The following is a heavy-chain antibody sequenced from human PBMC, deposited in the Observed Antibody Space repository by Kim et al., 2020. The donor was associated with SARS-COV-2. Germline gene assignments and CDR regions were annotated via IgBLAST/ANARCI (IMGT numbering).Heavy chain of an antibody. J-gene: IGHJ4*02. Sequence: VKGRLTISRDNAKNSLYLQMNSLRDEDTAVYYCARDIFDYDSSGYYRFDYWGQGTLVTVSS. D-gene: IGHD3-22*01. V-gene: IGHV3-48*02. CDR3: ARDIFDYDSSGYYRFDY.